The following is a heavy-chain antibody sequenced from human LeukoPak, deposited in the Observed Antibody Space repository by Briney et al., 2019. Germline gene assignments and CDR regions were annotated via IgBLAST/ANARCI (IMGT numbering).Heavy chain of an antibody. V-gene: IGHV4-34*01. CDR2: INHSGST. J-gene: IGHJ6*03. D-gene: IGHD3-3*01. CDR1: GGSFRGYY. CDR3: ARRQMTKHYDFWSGYRDGCYMDV. Sequence: PSETLSLTCAVDGGSFRGYYWSWSRQPPGKGLEWIGEINHSGSTNYNPSLKSRVTISVDTSKNQFSLKLSSVTAADTAVYYCARRQMTKHYDFWSGYRDGCYMDVWGKGTTVTVSS.